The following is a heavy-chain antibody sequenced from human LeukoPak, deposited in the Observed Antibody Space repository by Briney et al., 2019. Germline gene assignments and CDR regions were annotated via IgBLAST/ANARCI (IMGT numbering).Heavy chain of an antibody. CDR1: GGSISNTNW. CDR3: SREKGAFSPFVY. Sequence: SGTLSLTCGLSGGSISNTNWWSWVRQPPGQGLEWIGEISLSGLTNYNPSLKSRVTVSLDKSKNHLSLNLTSVAAADTAVYYCSREKGAFSPFVYWGQGTLVTVPS. V-gene: IGHV4-4*02. D-gene: IGHD3-16*01. J-gene: IGHJ4*02. CDR2: ISLSGLT.